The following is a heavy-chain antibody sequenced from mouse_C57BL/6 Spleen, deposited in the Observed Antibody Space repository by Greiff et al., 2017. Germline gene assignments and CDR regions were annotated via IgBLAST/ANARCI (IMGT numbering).Heavy chain of an antibody. Sequence: EVQRVESGGDLVKPGGSLKLSCAASGFTFSSYGMSWVRQTPDKRLEWVATISSGGSYTYYPDSVKGRFTISRDNAKNTLYLQMSSLKSEDTAMYYCARQPSTRYDVYEAWFAYWGQGTLVTVSA. CDR3: ARQPSTRYDVYEAWFAY. CDR2: ISSGGSYT. V-gene: IGHV5-6*01. D-gene: IGHD2-3*01. J-gene: IGHJ3*01. CDR1: GFTFSSYG.